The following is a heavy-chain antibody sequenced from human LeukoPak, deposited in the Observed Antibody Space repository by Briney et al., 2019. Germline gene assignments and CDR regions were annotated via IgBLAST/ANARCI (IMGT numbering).Heavy chain of an antibody. V-gene: IGHV3-21*01. J-gene: IGHJ4*02. CDR3: AREGSSSWYYFDY. CDR1: GFTFNSYN. D-gene: IGHD6-13*01. Sequence: GGSLRLSCAASGFTFNSYNMDWVRQAPGKGLEWVSSITTTSTYIYYADSVRGRFTISRDNAKNSLYLQMNSLRAEDTAVYYCAREGSSSWYYFDYWGQGTLVTVSS. CDR2: ITTTSTYI.